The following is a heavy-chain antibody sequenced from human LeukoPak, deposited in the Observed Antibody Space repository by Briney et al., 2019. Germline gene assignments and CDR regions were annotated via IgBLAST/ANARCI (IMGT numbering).Heavy chain of an antibody. J-gene: IGHJ5*02. CDR2: IYTSGST. V-gene: IGHV4-4*07. CDR3: ARGPWTTGEVKFDP. Sequence: SETLSLTCTVSGGSFSIYYWSWIRQPAGKGLEYIGRIYTSGSTNYNPSLKSRVTMSVDTSNNQFSLKLSSVTAADTAVYYCARGPWTTGEVKFDPWGQGTLVTVSS. D-gene: IGHD4-17*01. CDR1: GGSFSIYY.